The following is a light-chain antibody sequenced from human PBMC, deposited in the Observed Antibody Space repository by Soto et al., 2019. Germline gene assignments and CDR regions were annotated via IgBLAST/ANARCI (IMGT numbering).Light chain of an antibody. V-gene: IGKV3-20*01. CDR3: QQYSDSPRT. CDR1: QTVTGSY. J-gene: IGKJ1*01. Sequence: IVLTQSPDTLSLSPGERATLSCRASQTVTGSYLAWYQQKPGQTPNLLIYAASTRATGIPDRFSASGSGTDFTLTITRLEPEDFAVYYCQQYSDSPRTFGQGTKVDI. CDR2: AAS.